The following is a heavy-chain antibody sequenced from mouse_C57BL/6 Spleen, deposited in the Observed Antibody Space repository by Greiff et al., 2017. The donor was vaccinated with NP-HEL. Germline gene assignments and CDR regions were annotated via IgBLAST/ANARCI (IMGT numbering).Heavy chain of an antibody. CDR2: ISYSGST. CDR1: GYSITSGYD. J-gene: IGHJ3*01. Sequence: EVKLQESGPGMVKPSQSLSLTCTVTGYSITSGYDWHWIRHFPGNKLEWMGYISYSGSTNYNPSLKSRISITHDTSKNHFFLKLNSVTTEDTATYYCARGYDYTIAYWGQGTLVTVSA. D-gene: IGHD2-4*01. CDR3: ARGYDYTIAY. V-gene: IGHV3-1*01.